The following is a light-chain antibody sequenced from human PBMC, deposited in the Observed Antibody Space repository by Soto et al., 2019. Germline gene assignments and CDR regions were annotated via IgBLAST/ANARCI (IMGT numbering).Light chain of an antibody. V-gene: IGLV2-14*01. J-gene: IGLJ2*01. CDR2: DVS. CDR1: SSDVGGYNY. Sequence: QSVLTQPASVSGSPGQSITISCTGTSSDVGGYNYVSWYQQHPGKAPKLMIYDVSNRPSGVSNRFSGSKSGNTASLTISGLQAEDEADYYCSSYTSSSTLLGGGTKLTV. CDR3: SSYTSSSTL.